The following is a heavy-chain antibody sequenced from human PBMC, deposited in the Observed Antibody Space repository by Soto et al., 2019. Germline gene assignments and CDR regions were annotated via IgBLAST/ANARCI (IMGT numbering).Heavy chain of an antibody. J-gene: IGHJ4*02. CDR3: AKYGLESWSGYYTLDY. D-gene: IGHD3-3*01. V-gene: IGHV3-23*01. CDR2: ISGSGGST. CDR1: GFTFSSYA. Sequence: GGSLRLSCAASGFTFSSYAMSWVRQAPGKGLEWVSAISGSGGSTYYADSVKGRFTISRDNSKNTLYLQMNSLRAEDTAVYYCAKYGLESWSGYYTLDYWGQGTLVTVSS.